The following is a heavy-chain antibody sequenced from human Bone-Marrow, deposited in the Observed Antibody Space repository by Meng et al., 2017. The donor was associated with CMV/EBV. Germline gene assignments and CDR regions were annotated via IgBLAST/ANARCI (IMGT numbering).Heavy chain of an antibody. CDR3: ARGFFSNWFDP. CDR1: GGSVSSGSYY. J-gene: IGHJ5*02. V-gene: IGHV4-61*01. Sequence: SETLSLTCTVSGGSVSSGSYYWSWIRQPPGKGLEWIGYIYYSGSTNYNPSLKSRVTISVDTSKNQFSLKLSSVTAADTAVYYRARGFFSNWFDPRGQGTLVTVSS. CDR2: IYYSGST.